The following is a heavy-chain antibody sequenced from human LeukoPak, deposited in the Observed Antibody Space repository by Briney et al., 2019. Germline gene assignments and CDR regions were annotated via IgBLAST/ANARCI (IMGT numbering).Heavy chain of an antibody. CDR2: FYRGDST. J-gene: IGHJ4*02. CDR3: ARSLLRFGPPPRPLDY. Sequence: GGSLRLSCAASGFTVSSSYMYWVRQAPGKGLEWVSFFYRGDSTYYAESVRGRFTISSDDSKDMLYLQMSSLRAEDTAVYYCARSLLRFGPPPRPLDYWGQGTLVTVSS. D-gene: IGHD3-3*01. CDR1: GFTVSSSY. V-gene: IGHV3-53*01.